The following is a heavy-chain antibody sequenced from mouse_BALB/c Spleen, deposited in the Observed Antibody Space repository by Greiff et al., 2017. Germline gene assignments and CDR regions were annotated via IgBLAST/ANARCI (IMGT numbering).Heavy chain of an antibody. D-gene: IGHD1-1*01. Sequence: EVQGVESGTVLARPGASVKMSCKASGYTFTSYWMHWVKQRPGQGLEWIGAIYPGNSDTSYNQKFKGKAKLTAVTSTSTAYMELSSLTNEDSAVYYCTRCPYYYEGYYFDYWGQGTTLTVSS. V-gene: IGHV1-5*01. CDR3: TRCPYYYEGYYFDY. CDR2: IYPGNSDT. CDR1: GYTFTSYW. J-gene: IGHJ2*01.